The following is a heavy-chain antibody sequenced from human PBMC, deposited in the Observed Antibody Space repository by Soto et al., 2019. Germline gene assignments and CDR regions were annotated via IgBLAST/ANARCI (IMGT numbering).Heavy chain of an antibody. Sequence: SETLSLTCGVSGGSISDTEWWSWVRQSPRTGLEWIGQIHRGGYTNYNPSLKSRVIISVDTSMKQYSLDLSSVTAADTAIYYCARGSRYGAFDYWGQGALVTISS. CDR1: GGSISDTEW. J-gene: IGHJ4*02. CDR2: IHRGGYT. D-gene: IGHD5-18*01. V-gene: IGHV4-4*02. CDR3: ARGSRYGAFDY.